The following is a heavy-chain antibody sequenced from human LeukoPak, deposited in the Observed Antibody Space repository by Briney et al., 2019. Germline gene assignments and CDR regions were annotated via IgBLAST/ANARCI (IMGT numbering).Heavy chain of an antibody. V-gene: IGHV1-46*01. Sequence: ASVKVSCKASGYTFTSYGISWVRQAPGQGLEWMGIINPSGGSTSYAQKFQGRVTMTRDTSTSTVYMELSSLRSEDTAVYYCAGSSSGWDNGDYWGQGTLVTVSS. CDR2: INPSGGST. J-gene: IGHJ4*02. D-gene: IGHD6-19*01. CDR1: GYTFTSYG. CDR3: AGSSSGWDNGDY.